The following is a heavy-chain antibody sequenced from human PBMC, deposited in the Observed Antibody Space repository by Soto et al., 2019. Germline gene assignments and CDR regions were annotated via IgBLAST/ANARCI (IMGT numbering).Heavy chain of an antibody. V-gene: IGHV1-69*13. Sequence: SVKVSCKASGGTFSSYAISWVRQAPGQGLEWMGGIIPIFGTANYAQKFQGRVTITADESTSTAYMELSSLRSEDTAVYYCATRGPSMAGGYYYCYYGMDVWGQGTTVTVS. D-gene: IGHD2-8*01. CDR2: IIPIFGTA. J-gene: IGHJ6*02. CDR3: ATRGPSMAGGYYYCYYGMDV. CDR1: GGTFSSYA.